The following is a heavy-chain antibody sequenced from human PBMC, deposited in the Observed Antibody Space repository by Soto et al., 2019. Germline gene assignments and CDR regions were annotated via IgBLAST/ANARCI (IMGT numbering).Heavy chain of an antibody. D-gene: IGHD2-15*01. V-gene: IGHV3-33*01. CDR1: GFTFSSYG. J-gene: IGHJ4*02. CDR2: VWFNGRNE. CDR3: ARALGGCSDGGCYSFAY. Sequence: PGGSLRLSCAASGFTFSSYGMHWVRQAPGKGLEWVAIVWFNGRNEFYADSVEGRFTISRDNSKNTLYLQMNSLRAEDTAMYYCARALGGCSDGGCYSFAYWGQGALVTVSS.